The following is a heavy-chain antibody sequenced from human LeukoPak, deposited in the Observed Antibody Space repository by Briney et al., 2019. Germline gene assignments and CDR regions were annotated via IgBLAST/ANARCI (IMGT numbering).Heavy chain of an antibody. J-gene: IGHJ5*02. CDR3: ARGLQAAGTGFWFDP. Sequence: ASVKVSCKASGYTFTSYDINWVRQATGQGLEWMGWMNPNSGNTGYAQKFQGRVTMTRNTSISTAYMELSSLRSEDTAVYYCARGLQAAGTGFWFDPWGQGTLVTVSS. CDR2: MNPNSGNT. CDR1: GYTFTSYD. V-gene: IGHV1-8*01. D-gene: IGHD6-13*01.